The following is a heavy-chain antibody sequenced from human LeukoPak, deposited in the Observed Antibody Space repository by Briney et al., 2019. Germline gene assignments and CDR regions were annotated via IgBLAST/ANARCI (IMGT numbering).Heavy chain of an antibody. Sequence: GGSLRFSCAASGFTFTSYNFHWVRQAPGKGLEWVAVISYDGSNKYYADSVKGRFTISRDNSKNTLYLQMNSLRAEDTAVYYCAREVSLYSTDYWGQGTLVTVSS. V-gene: IGHV3-30*04. J-gene: IGHJ4*02. CDR3: AREVSLYSTDY. CDR1: GFTFTSYN. D-gene: IGHD2-21*01. CDR2: ISYDGSNK.